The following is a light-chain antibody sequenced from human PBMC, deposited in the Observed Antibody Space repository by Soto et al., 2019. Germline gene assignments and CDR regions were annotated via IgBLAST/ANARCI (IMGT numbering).Light chain of an antibody. J-gene: IGKJ1*01. V-gene: IGKV1-39*01. Sequence: QMTQSPSSLSASVGDRFTISCRAIQRIGTYLAWYQQKPGKAPRLLISGASSVQSGVPPRFSGSGSATDFILTISSLRLEDIATYYCQQTASAPPWTFGQGTKVDIK. CDR3: QQTASAPPWT. CDR1: QRIGTY. CDR2: GAS.